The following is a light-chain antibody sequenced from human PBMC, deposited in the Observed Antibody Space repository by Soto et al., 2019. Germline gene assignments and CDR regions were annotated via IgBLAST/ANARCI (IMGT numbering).Light chain of an antibody. CDR1: QSVSSN. J-gene: IGKJ4*01. V-gene: IGKV3-15*01. CDR3: QQYQNWPPLT. CDR2: GAS. Sequence: EIVMTQSPPTLSVSPGERVTLSCRASQSVSSNLAWYQQKPGQAPRLLIYGASTRATGIPARFSGSGSGTEFTLTISSMQSDDFAVYPCQQYQNWPPLTFGGGTKVEIK.